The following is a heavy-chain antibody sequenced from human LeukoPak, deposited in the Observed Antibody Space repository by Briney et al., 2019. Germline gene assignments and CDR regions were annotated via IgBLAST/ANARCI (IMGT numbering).Heavy chain of an antibody. J-gene: IGHJ4*02. CDR3: AREKAGTFDY. Sequence: GGSLRLSCAASGFTVSSNYMSWVRQAPGKGLEWVSVIYSGGSTYYADSVKGRFTISRDNSKNTLYLQMNGLRAEDTAVYYCAREKAGTFDYWGQGTLVTVSS. V-gene: IGHV3-53*01. CDR1: GFTVSSNY. CDR2: IYSGGST. D-gene: IGHD6-13*01.